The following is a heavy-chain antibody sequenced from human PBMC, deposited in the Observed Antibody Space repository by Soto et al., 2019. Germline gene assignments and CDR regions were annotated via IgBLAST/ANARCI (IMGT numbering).Heavy chain of an antibody. V-gene: IGHV1-2*02. CDR2: INPNSGT. CDR3: ATRHTSGRDAFHI. Sequence: QVQLVQSGAEVKKPGASVKVSCKASGYIFTGYYIHWVRQAPGQGLEWMGWINPNSGTSYAQNFQGRVIMTRDTSISTAYMELSGLRFDDTAVYYCATRHTSGRDAFHICGQGTMVTVSS. J-gene: IGHJ3*02. D-gene: IGHD6-25*01. CDR1: GYIFTGYY.